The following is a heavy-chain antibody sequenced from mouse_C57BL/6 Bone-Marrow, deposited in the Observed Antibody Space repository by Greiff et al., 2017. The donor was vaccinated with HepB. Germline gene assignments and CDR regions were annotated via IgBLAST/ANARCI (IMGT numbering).Heavy chain of an antibody. CDR3: TRRAGLYDYDAVYAMDY. D-gene: IGHD2-4*01. CDR1: GYTFTSYW. CDR2: IYPGNSDT. J-gene: IGHJ4*01. Sequence: VQLQQSGTVLARPGASVKMSCKTSGYTFTSYWMHWVKQRPGQGLEWIGAIYPGNSDTSYNQKFKGKAKLTAVTSASTAYMELSSLTNEDSAVYYCTRRAGLYDYDAVYAMDYWGQGTSVTVSS. V-gene: IGHV1-5*01.